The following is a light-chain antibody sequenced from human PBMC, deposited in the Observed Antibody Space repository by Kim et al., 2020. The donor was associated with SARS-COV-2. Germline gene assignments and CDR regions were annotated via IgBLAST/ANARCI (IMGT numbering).Light chain of an antibody. J-gene: IGLJ2*01. CDR2: QDS. Sequence: SSELTQPPSVSVSPGQTASITCSGDKLGDKYACWYQQKPGQSPVLVIYQDSKRPSGIPERFSGSNSGNTATLTISGTQAMDEADYYCQAWDSSTAVFCGGTQLTVL. CDR1: KLGDKY. V-gene: IGLV3-1*01. CDR3: QAWDSSTAV.